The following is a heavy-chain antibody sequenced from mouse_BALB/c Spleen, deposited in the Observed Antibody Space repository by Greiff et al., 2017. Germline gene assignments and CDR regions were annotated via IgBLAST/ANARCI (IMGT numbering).Heavy chain of an antibody. CDR2: ISSGGGST. D-gene: IGHD1-1*01. CDR3: ARVYGSSLYWYFDV. V-gene: IGHV5-12-1*01. Sequence: EVQLVESGGGLVKPGGSLKLSCAASGFAFSSYDMSWVRQTPEKRLEWVAYISSGGGSTYYPDTVKGRFTISRDNAKNTLYLQMSSLKSEDTAMYYCARVYGSSLYWYFDVWGAGTTVTVSS. CDR1: GFAFSSYD. J-gene: IGHJ1*01.